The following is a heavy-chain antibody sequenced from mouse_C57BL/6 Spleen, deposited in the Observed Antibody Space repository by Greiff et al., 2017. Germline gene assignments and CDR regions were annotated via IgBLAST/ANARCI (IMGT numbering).Heavy chain of an antibody. CDR1: GFTFSDYY. CDR2: INYDGSST. D-gene: IGHD1-1*01. Sequence: EVPLVESEGGLVQPGSSMKLSCTASGFTFSDYYMAWVRQVPEKGLEWVANINYDGSSTYYLDSLKSRFIISRDNAKNILYLQMSSLKSEDTATYYCARADYFPHAMDYWGQGTSVTVSS. CDR3: ARADYFPHAMDY. J-gene: IGHJ4*01. V-gene: IGHV5-16*01.